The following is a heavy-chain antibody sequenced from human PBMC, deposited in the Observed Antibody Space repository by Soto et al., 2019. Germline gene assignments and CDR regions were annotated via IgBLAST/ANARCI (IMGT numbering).Heavy chain of an antibody. CDR1: GGTFSSYA. CDR2: IIPIFGTA. CDR3: ARPSSIVVVPAATRYYGMDV. V-gene: IGHV1-69*13. J-gene: IGHJ6*02. D-gene: IGHD2-2*01. Sequence: SVKVSCKASGGTFSSYAISWVRQAPGQGLEWMGGIIPIFGTANYAQKFQGRATITADESTSTAYMELSSLRSEDTAVYYCARPSSIVVVPAATRYYGMDVWGQGTTVTVSS.